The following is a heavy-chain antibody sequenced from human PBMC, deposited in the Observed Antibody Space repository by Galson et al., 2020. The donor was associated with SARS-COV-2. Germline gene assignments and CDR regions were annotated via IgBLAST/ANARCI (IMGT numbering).Heavy chain of an antibody. D-gene: IGHD4-4*01. J-gene: IGHJ6*02. V-gene: IGHV1-46*01. CDR3: ARDPTVTTHLGDCLYYYYCMDV. CDR1: GYTFTSYY. Sequence: ASVKVSCKASGYTFTSYYMHWVRQAPGQGLEWMGIINPSGGSTSYAQKFQGRVTMTRDTSTSTVYMELSSLRSEDTAVYYCARDPTVTTHLGDCLYYYYCMDVWGQGTTVTVSS. CDR2: INPSGGST.